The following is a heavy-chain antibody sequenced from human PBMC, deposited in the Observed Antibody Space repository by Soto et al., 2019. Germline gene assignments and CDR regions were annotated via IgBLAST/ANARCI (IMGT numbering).Heavy chain of an antibody. D-gene: IGHD2-15*01. Sequence: PGGSLRLSCEGSGFNFGDYAMHWVRQTPGKGLEWDSGLNWNSVTAVYADSVKGRFSISRDNGKYALYLQMTSLRPEDTALYYCAKDIRGAYSAPNYDSWGREPLVTVSS. CDR2: LNWNSVTA. CDR3: AKDIRGAYSAPNYDS. V-gene: IGHV3-9*01. CDR1: GFNFGDYA. J-gene: IGHJ4*02.